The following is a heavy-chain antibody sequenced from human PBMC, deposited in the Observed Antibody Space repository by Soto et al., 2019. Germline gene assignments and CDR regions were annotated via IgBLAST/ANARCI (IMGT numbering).Heavy chain of an antibody. CDR2: IIPIFGTA. D-gene: IGHD4-17*01. J-gene: IGHJ4*02. Sequence: ASVKVSCKASGGTFSSYAISWVRQAPGQGLEWMGGIIPIFGTANYAQKFQGRVTITADESTSTAYMELSSLRSEDTAVYYCAMGPYGDYVLSYFDYWGQGTLVTVSS. V-gene: IGHV1-69*13. CDR3: AMGPYGDYVLSYFDY. CDR1: GGTFSSYA.